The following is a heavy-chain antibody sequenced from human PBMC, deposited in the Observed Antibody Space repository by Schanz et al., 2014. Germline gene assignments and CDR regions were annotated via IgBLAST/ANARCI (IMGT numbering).Heavy chain of an antibody. CDR3: ARDGHSSIWDSYYFYGLDV. Sequence: QVQLVQSGAEVKMPGASVKVSCKASGYPFTGFYMHWVRQAPGQGLEWMGRINPNSGGTNYAENFQGRVTMTRDTSTSTVYMELSRLTSDDTALYYCARDGHSSIWDSYYFYGLDVWGQGTTVTVSS. D-gene: IGHD6-13*01. V-gene: IGHV1-2*06. J-gene: IGHJ6*02. CDR2: INPNSGGT. CDR1: GYPFTGFY.